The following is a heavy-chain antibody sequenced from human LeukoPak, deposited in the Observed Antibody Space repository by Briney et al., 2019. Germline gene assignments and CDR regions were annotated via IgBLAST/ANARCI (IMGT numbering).Heavy chain of an antibody. J-gene: IGHJ4*02. V-gene: IGHV1-2*02. D-gene: IGHD6-19*01. Sequence: ASVKVSCKASGYTFTGYYMHWVRQAPGRGVEWMGWINPNSGGTNYAQKFPGRVTMTRDTSISTAYMELSRLTSDDTALYYCARTVAGTWGPLDYWGQGTLVTVSS. CDR2: INPNSGGT. CDR3: ARTVAGTWGPLDY. CDR1: GYTFTGYY.